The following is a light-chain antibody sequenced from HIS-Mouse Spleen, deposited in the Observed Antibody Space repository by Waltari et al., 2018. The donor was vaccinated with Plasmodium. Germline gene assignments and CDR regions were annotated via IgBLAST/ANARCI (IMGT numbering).Light chain of an antibody. Sequence: EIVLTQSPGTLSLSPGERATLSCRARQSVSSSYLAWYQHKPGQAPRLLIYGASSRATGIPDRCSGSGSGTDFTLTISRLEPEDFAVYYCQQYGSSPYTFGQGTKLEIK. CDR3: QQYGSSPYT. CDR1: QSVSSSY. V-gene: IGKV3-20*01. CDR2: GAS. J-gene: IGKJ2*01.